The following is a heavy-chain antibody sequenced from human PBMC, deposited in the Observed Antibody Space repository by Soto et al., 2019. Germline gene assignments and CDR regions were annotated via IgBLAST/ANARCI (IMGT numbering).Heavy chain of an antibody. CDR1: GYTFTSYG. CDR2: INTYNGNT. CDR3: ARDFGYTAMTYFDS. D-gene: IGHD5-18*01. J-gene: IGHJ4*02. Sequence: ASVKVSCKTSGYTFTSYGVSWVRLAPGQGLEWMGWINTYNGNTNYAQKFQGRVTMATDTSTSTAYMELRSLRSDDTAVYYCARDFGYTAMTYFDSWGQGTLVTVSS. V-gene: IGHV1-18*01.